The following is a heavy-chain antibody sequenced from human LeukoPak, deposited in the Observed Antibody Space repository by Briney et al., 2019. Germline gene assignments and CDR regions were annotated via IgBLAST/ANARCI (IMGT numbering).Heavy chain of an antibody. J-gene: IGHJ4*02. CDR3: ARHGDGYTRSYFDY. V-gene: IGHV4-39*01. CDR1: GGSISSSSYY. Sequence: MPSETLSLTCTVSGGSISSSSYYWGWIRQPPGKGLEWIGSIYYSGNTYYNPSLKSRVTISVVTSKNQFSLKLSSVTAADTAVYYCARHGDGYTRSYFDYWGQGTLVTVSS. CDR2: IYYSGNT. D-gene: IGHD5-24*01.